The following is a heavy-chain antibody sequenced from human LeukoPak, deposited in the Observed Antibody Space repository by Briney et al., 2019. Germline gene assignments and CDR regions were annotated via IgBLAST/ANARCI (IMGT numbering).Heavy chain of an antibody. V-gene: IGHV5-10-1*01. J-gene: IGHJ4*02. CDR1: GYSFTGYW. D-gene: IGHD6-13*01. CDR2: IDPSDSYT. Sequence: GESLRISCKGSGYSFTGYWISWVRQMPGQGLEWMGRIDPSDSYTNYSPSFQGHVTISADKSISTAYLQWSSLKASDTAMYYCARHDPGAGYSSSWYGYYFDYWGQGTLVTVSS. CDR3: ARHDPGAGYSSSWYGYYFDY.